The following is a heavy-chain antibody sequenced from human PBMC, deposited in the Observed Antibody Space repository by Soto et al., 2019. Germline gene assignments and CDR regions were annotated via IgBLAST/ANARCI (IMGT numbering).Heavy chain of an antibody. CDR1: GYTFTYYA. Sequence: ASVKVSCKTSGYTFTYYALHWVRQAPGQELQWMGLINTGNGSTKYSQNLQGRLTITRDTSATTLYMELSSLRSEDRAGYFCARFSGSVVWGQGPLVTVSS. J-gene: IGHJ4*02. D-gene: IGHD1-1*01. CDR2: INTGNGST. V-gene: IGHV1-3*04. CDR3: ARFSGSVV.